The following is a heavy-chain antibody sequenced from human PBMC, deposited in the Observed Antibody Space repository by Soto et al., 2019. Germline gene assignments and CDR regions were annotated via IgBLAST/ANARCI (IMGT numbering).Heavy chain of an antibody. J-gene: IGHJ3*02. D-gene: IGHD3-10*01. V-gene: IGHV4-59*08. CDR3: ARRYGSSFDI. CDR1: GGSISSYY. CDR2: IYYSGST. Sequence: QVQLQESGPGLVKPSETLSLTCTVSGGSISSYYWSWIRQPPGKRLEWIGYIYYSGSTNYNPSLKSRVTISVDTSKNPSSLKLSSVTAADTAVYYCARRYGSSFDIWGQGTMVTVSS.